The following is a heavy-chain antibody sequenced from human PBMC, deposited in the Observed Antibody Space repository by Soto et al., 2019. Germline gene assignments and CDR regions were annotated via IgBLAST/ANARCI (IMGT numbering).Heavy chain of an antibody. Sequence: VKVSCKASGYTFTSYGISWVRQAPGQGLEWMGWISAYNGNTNYAQKLQGRVTMTTDTSTSTAYMELRSLRSDDTAVYYCARDTYDFWSGYHPGMDVWGQGTTVTVSS. CDR1: GYTFTSYG. CDR2: ISAYNGNT. J-gene: IGHJ6*02. V-gene: IGHV1-18*01. D-gene: IGHD3-3*01. CDR3: ARDTYDFWSGYHPGMDV.